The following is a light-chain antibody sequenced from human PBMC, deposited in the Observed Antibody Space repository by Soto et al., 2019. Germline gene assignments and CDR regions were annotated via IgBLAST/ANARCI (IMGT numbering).Light chain of an antibody. Sequence: DIQLTQSPSSLSASIGDRITIACRASQSISNYVNWYQQKPGKAPKILIYCASSLQSGVQSRFSGTGSGTDFTLTIRSLQPEEFAAYYCQQTYSCPQTFGQGTKVDIK. CDR3: QQTYSCPQT. J-gene: IGKJ1*01. CDR1: QSISNY. V-gene: IGKV1-39*01. CDR2: CAS.